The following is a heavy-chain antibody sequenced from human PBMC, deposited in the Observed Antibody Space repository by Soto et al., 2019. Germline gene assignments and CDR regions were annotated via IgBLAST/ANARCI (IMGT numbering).Heavy chain of an antibody. V-gene: IGHV1-2*02. CDR2: INPNSGGT. Sequence: ASVKVSCKASGYTFTGYYMHWVRQAPGQGLEWMGWINPNSGGTNYAQKFQGRVTMTRDTSISTAYMELSRLRSDDTAVYYCARAMVRGVIIVGRYYYYGMDVWGQGTTVTV. D-gene: IGHD3-10*01. CDR3: ARAMVRGVIIVGRYYYYGMDV. CDR1: GYTFTGYY. J-gene: IGHJ6*02.